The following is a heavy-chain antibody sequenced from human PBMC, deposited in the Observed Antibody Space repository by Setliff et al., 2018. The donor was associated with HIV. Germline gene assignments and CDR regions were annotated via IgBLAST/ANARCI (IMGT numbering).Heavy chain of an antibody. J-gene: IGHJ4*02. CDR3: ARGSWKDGAQGYSFDH. Sequence: PSETLSLTCTVSGGSVTSYYWSWIRQSPEKGLEWIGYIYHTGITNYNPSLKSRLSTSIDTSKNQFSLSLRSVTAADTAVYYCARGSWKDGAQGYSFDHWGQGTLVTVSS. CDR1: GGSVTSYY. D-gene: IGHD1-1*01. CDR2: IYHTGIT. V-gene: IGHV4-59*02.